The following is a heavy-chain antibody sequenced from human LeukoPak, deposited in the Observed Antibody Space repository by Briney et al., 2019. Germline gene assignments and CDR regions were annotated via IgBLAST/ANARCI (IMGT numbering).Heavy chain of an antibody. CDR2: ISYDGSNK. J-gene: IGHJ4*02. CDR3: AKDSSVGYYDYVWGSYHFDY. Sequence: GGSLRLSCAASGFTFSSYGMHWVRQAPGKGLEWVALISYDGSNKYYADSVKGRFTVSRDNSNNTLYLHMNSLRAEDTAVYYCAKDSSVGYYDYVWGSYHFDYWGQGTLVTVSS. D-gene: IGHD3-16*01. CDR1: GFTFSSYG. V-gene: IGHV3-30*18.